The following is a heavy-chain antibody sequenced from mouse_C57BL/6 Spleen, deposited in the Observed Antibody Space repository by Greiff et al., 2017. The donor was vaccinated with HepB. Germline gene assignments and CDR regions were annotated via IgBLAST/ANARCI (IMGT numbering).Heavy chain of an antibody. J-gene: IGHJ2*01. CDR3: ARGDYRGY. V-gene: IGHV1-50*01. Sequence: QVQLKQPGAELVKPGASVKLSCKASGYTFTSYWMQWVKQRPGQGLEWIGEIDPSDSYTNYNQKFKGKATLTVDTSSSTAYMQLSSLTSEDSAVYYCARGDYRGYWGQGTTLTVSS. CDR2: IDPSDSYT. D-gene: IGHD2-12*01. CDR1: GYTFTSYW.